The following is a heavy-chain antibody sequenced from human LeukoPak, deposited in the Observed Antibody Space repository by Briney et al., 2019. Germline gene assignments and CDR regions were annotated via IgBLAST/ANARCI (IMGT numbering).Heavy chain of an antibody. V-gene: IGHV4-39*01. CDR3: TRRVTGDLRRFDY. J-gene: IGHJ4*02. D-gene: IGHD7-27*01. CDR1: GGSISSSGYS. CDR2: INYSGST. Sequence: SETLSLTCTVSGGSISSSGYSWGWIRQPPGKGLEWIGNINYSGSTYYNPSLKSRVTIFVDTSKNQFSLKVTSVTAADTAVYFCTRRVTGDLRRFDYWGQGTLVSVSS.